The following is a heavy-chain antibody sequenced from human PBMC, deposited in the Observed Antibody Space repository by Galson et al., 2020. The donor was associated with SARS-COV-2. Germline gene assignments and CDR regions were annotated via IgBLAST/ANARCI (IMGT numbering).Heavy chain of an antibody. D-gene: IGHD3-10*01. CDR1: GESLRAYY. CDR3: AILEAPMVDY. J-gene: IGHJ4*02. Sequence: SETLSLTCGVYGESLRAYYWSWIRQPPEKGLEWIGEINHSGSRNYNPSLRSRVTMSVDTSKNQFSLRLNSVTAADTAVYYCAILEAPMVDYWGQGSLVTVSS. V-gene: IGHV4-34*01. CDR2: INHSGSR.